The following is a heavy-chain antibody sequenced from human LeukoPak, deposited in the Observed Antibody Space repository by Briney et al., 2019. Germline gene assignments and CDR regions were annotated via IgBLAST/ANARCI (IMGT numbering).Heavy chain of an antibody. CDR1: GFTFSTYY. Sequence: PGGSLRLSCAASGFTFSTYYMSWIRQAPGEGLEWLSYITSSGTTRDYADSVKGRFTISRDNAKNSLYLQMNSLRAEDTALYYCARGGGSYSAFFDYWGQGTLVTVSS. D-gene: IGHD1-26*01. CDR2: ITSSGTTR. CDR3: ARGGGSYSAFFDY. V-gene: IGHV3-11*01. J-gene: IGHJ4*02.